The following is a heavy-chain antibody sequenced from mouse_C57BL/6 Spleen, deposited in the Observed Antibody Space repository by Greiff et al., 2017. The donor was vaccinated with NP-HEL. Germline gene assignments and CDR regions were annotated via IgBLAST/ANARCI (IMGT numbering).Heavy chain of an antibody. V-gene: IGHV2-2*01. Sequence: VQLKESGPGLVQPSQSLSITCTVSGFALTSYGVHWVRQSPGKGLEWLGVIWSGGSTDYNAAFISRLSISKDNSKSKVFFKMNSLQADETAIYYWARKVYCDYEDYAMDYWGQGTSVTVSS. CDR1: GFALTSYG. CDR3: ARKVYCDYEDYAMDY. CDR2: IWSGGST. J-gene: IGHJ4*01. D-gene: IGHD2-4*01.